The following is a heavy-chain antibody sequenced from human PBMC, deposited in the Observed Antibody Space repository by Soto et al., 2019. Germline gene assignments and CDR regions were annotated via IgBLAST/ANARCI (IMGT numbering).Heavy chain of an antibody. CDR1: GGSISSYY. D-gene: IGHD3-22*01. Sequence: ASVTLSLTCTVSGGSISSYYWSWVRQPPGKGLEWIGYIYYSGSTNYNPSLKSRVTISVDTSKNQFSLKLSSVTAADTAVYYCARSRYDSSGDFDYRGQGTLVTVSS. J-gene: IGHJ4*02. V-gene: IGHV4-59*01. CDR2: IYYSGST. CDR3: ARSRYDSSGDFDY.